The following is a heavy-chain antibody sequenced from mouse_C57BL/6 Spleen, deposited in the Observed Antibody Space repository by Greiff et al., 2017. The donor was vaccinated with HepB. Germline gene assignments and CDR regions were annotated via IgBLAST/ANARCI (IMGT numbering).Heavy chain of an antibody. J-gene: IGHJ2*01. CDR1: GYAFSSSW. V-gene: IGHV1-82*01. CDR3: AREAPYYYGSSSPLGY. D-gene: IGHD1-1*01. Sequence: QVQLQQSGPELVKPGASVKISCKASGYAFSSSWMNWVKQRPGKGLEWIGRIYPGDGDTNYNGKFKGKATLTADKSSSTAYMQLSSLTSEDSAVYFCAREAPYYYGSSSPLGYWGQGTTLTVSS. CDR2: IYPGDGDT.